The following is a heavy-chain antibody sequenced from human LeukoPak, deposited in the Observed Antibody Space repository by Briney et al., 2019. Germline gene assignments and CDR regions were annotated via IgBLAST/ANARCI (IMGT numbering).Heavy chain of an antibody. D-gene: IGHD3-10*01. CDR3: ARRGSLGYYYYMDV. CDR2: IYTSGST. Sequence: KPSETLSLTCTVSGGSISSYQWSWIRQPPGKGLEWIGYIYTSGSTTYNPSLKSRVTISVDTSKNQLSLKLNSVTAADTAVYYCARRGSLGYYYYMDVWGKGTTVTVSS. V-gene: IGHV4-4*09. J-gene: IGHJ6*03. CDR1: GGSISSYQ.